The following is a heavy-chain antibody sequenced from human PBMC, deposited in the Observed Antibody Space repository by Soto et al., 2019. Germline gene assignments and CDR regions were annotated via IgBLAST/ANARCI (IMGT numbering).Heavy chain of an antibody. J-gene: IGHJ6*03. CDR3: AREGCSSTSCYLHYYYYMDG. V-gene: IGHV3-7*01. CDR2: IKQDGSEK. D-gene: IGHD2-2*01. Sequence: EVQLVESGGGLVQPGGSLRLSCAASGFTFSSYWMSWVRQAPGKGLEWVANIKQDGSEKYYVDSVKGRFTISRDNAKNALYLQMSSLRAEDTAVYYCAREGCSSTSCYLHYYYYMDGWGKGTTVTVSS. CDR1: GFTFSSYW.